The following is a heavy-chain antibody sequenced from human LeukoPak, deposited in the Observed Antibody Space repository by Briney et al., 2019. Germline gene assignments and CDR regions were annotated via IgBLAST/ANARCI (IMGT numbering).Heavy chain of an antibody. CDR1: GFTFSSYS. Sequence: SGGSLRLSCAASGFTFSSYSMNWVRQAPGKGLEWVSSISSSSSYIYYADSVKGRFTISRDNAKNSLYLQMNSLRAEDTAVYYCARDRGRGIVPLDIWGQGTMVTVSS. V-gene: IGHV3-21*01. D-gene: IGHD2-2*01. CDR3: ARDRGRGIVPLDI. J-gene: IGHJ3*02. CDR2: ISSSSSYI.